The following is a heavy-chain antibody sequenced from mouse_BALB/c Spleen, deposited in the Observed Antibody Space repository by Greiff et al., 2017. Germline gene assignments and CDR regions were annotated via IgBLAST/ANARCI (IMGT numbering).Heavy chain of an antibody. V-gene: IGHV1-7*01. J-gene: IGHJ2*01. CDR2: INPSTGYT. CDR3: ASPYYGKDY. D-gene: IGHD1-1*01. Sequence: VQLQESGAELAKPGASVKMSCKASGYTFTSYWMHWVKQRPGQGLEWIGYINPSTGYTEYNQKFKDKATLTADKSSSTAYMQLSSLTSEDSAVYYCASPYYGKDYWGQGTTLTVSS. CDR1: GYTFTSYW.